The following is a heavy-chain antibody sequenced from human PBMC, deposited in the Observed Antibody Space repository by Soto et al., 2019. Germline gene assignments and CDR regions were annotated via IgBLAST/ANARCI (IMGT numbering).Heavy chain of an antibody. J-gene: IGHJ4*01. Sequence: GGSLRLSCVASGFTFSGYGMHWVRQAPGKGLEWVALVSYDGSYTYYSDSVQGRFTISRDNSKNTLYLQLNSLRTEATAVYYCAGVNWTDSRGLFGHWGRGTVVTASS. CDR2: VSYDGSYT. CDR3: AGVNWTDSRGLFGH. D-gene: IGHD1-1*01. CDR1: GFTFSGYG. V-gene: IGHV3-30*03.